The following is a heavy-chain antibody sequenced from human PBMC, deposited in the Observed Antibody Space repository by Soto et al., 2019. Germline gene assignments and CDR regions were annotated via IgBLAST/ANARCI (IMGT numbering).Heavy chain of an antibody. CDR1: GFTLGRYA. V-gene: IGHV3-30-3*01. D-gene: IGHD2-2*01. CDR3: ARSIRPLYQPLVSPVDY. J-gene: IGHJ4*02. Sequence: AVGSLRLSCAASGFTLGRYAMHWVRQAPGKGLEWVAVISYDGTNKFFADSVKGRFTISSDNSKNTLYLEMDGLRPDDTALYYCARSIRPLYQPLVSPVDYWGQGTLVTVSS. CDR2: ISYDGTNK.